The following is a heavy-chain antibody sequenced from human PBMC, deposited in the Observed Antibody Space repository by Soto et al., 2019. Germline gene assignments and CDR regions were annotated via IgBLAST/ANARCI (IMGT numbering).Heavy chain of an antibody. V-gene: IGHV3-33*03. Sequence: QVQLVESGGGVVQTGRSVRLSCAASGFTFSSYGMHWVRQAPGKGLEWVAVIGSDGSDKYYADSVKGRLTISRDNSKNTLSLKMTSLRAEDTAVYYCARRVAQRYTFDTWGQGTVVTVSS. D-gene: IGHD1-1*01. CDR1: GFTFSSYG. CDR3: ARRVAQRYTFDT. CDR2: IGSDGSDK. J-gene: IGHJ3*02.